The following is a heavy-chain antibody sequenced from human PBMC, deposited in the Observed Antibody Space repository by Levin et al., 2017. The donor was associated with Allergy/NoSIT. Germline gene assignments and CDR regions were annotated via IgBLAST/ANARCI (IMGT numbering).Heavy chain of an antibody. CDR2: ISSSSSTI. CDR3: ARIGAYSSSSFYFDY. CDR1: GFTFSSYS. J-gene: IGHJ4*02. Sequence: GESLKISCAASGFTFSSYSMNWVRQAPGKGLEWVSYISSSSSTIYYADSVKGRFTISRDNAKNSLYLQMNSLRDEDTAVYYCARIGAYSSSSFYFDYWGQGTLVTVSS. V-gene: IGHV3-48*02. D-gene: IGHD6-13*01.